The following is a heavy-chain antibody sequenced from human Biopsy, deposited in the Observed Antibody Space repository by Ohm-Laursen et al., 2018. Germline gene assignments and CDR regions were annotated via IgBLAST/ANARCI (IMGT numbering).Heavy chain of an antibody. Sequence: GTLSLTCAVYGESFNDYYWSWIRQPPGKGLEWIGHIYYSVMTNYNPSLQSRVSISVDTSRNQVSLTLRSVTAADTAVYYCARDSGILNYGNFKYYHYYGMDVWGQGTKVTVSS. V-gene: IGHV4-59*01. CDR3: ARDSGILNYGNFKYYHYYGMDV. J-gene: IGHJ6*02. D-gene: IGHD4-11*01. CDR2: IYYSVMT. CDR1: GESFNDYY.